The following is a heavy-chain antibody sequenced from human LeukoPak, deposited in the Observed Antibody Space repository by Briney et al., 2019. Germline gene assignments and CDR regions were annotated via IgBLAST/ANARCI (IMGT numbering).Heavy chain of an antibody. D-gene: IGHD2-8*02. V-gene: IGHV3-48*02. J-gene: IGHJ4*02. CDR3: AGEAGYDTGGYPRDY. CDR1: GFTFSSYS. Sequence: GGSLRLSCAASGFTFSSYSMNWVRQAPGKGLEWVSYISSSSSTIYYADSVKGRFTISRDNAKNSLYLQMNSLRDEDTAVYYCAGEAGYDTGGYPRDYWGQGTLVTVSS. CDR2: ISSSSSTI.